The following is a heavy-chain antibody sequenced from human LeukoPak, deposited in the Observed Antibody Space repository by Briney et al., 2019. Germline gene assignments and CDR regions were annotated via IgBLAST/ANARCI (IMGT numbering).Heavy chain of an antibody. CDR1: GFTFSSYG. CDR2: ISYDGSNK. Sequence: GGSLRLSCAASGFTFSSYGMHWVRQAPGKGPEWVAVISYDGSNKYYADSVKGRFTISRDNSKNTLYLQMNSLRAEDTAVYYCARDSHRHHPNWFDPWGQGTLVTVSS. CDR3: ARDSHRHHPNWFDP. V-gene: IGHV3-30*03. J-gene: IGHJ5*02.